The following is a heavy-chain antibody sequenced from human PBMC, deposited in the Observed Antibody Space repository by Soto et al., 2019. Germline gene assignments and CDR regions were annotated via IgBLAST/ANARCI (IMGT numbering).Heavy chain of an antibody. Sequence: SETLSLTCSVSGVSITSGAYYWSWIRLHPGEGLEWIGYINYRGTTYYNSSLKSRVTISRDTSNNQFSLKLNSVTAADTAEYFGARVSATGTRWFDSWGQGTQVTVSS. CDR3: ARVSATGTRWFDS. J-gene: IGHJ5*01. CDR1: GVSITSGAYY. V-gene: IGHV4-31*03. CDR2: INYRGTT. D-gene: IGHD6-13*01.